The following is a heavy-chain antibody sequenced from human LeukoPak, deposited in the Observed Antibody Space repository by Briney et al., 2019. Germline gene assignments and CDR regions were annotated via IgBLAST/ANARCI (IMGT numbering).Heavy chain of an antibody. J-gene: IGHJ4*02. V-gene: IGHV3-21*01. Sequence: GGPLRLSCEASGFTFRSYSMNWVRQAPGKGLEWVSSISSSSSYIYYADSVKGRFTISRDNAKNSLYLQMSSLRADDTAVYYCARDIVTAMVDYWGQGTLVTVSS. CDR3: ARDIVTAMVDY. CDR2: ISSSSSYI. D-gene: IGHD5-12*01. CDR1: GFTFRSYS.